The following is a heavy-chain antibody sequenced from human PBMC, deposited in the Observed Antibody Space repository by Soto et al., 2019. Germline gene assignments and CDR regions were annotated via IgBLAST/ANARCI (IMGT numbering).Heavy chain of an antibody. CDR2: INPNSGGT. V-gene: IGHV1-2*04. D-gene: IGHD3-9*01. CDR1: GYTFTVYY. J-gene: IGHJ6*02. Sequence: ASVNVSCKASGYTFTVYYMHWVRQAPGQGLEWMGWINPNSGGTNYAQKFQGWVTMTRDTSISTAYMELSRLRSDDTAVYYCARDHLRYFDWLPRPNYYYYGMDVCGQGTTLTVSS. CDR3: ARDHLRYFDWLPRPNYYYYGMDV.